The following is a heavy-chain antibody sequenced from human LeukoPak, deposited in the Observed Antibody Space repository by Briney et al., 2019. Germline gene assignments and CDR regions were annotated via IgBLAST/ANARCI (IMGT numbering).Heavy chain of an antibody. Sequence: GGSLRLSCAASGFTFSSYAMSWVRQAPGKGLEWVSVISGSTLGTYYADSVKGRFTISRDNSKNTLYLQMNSLRADDTAVYYCVKDGGSDSWYEYFQHWGQGTLVSVSS. J-gene: IGHJ1*01. CDR1: GFTFSSYA. CDR2: ISGSTLGT. D-gene: IGHD6-13*01. V-gene: IGHV3-23*01. CDR3: VKDGGSDSWYEYFQH.